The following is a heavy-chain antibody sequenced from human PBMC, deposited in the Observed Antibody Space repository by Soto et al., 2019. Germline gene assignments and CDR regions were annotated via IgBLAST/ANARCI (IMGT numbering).Heavy chain of an antibody. V-gene: IGHV3-33*01. Sequence: QVQLVESGGGVVQPGRSLRLSCAASGFTFSVYGIHWVRQATGKGLEWVAVIWSDGSHKYYADSVKGRFTISRDNSKNTLYLQMNSLRAEDTAVYYCARASGPFDYWGQGTLVTVSS. CDR3: ARASGPFDY. J-gene: IGHJ4*02. CDR2: IWSDGSHK. CDR1: GFTFSVYG. D-gene: IGHD2-8*02.